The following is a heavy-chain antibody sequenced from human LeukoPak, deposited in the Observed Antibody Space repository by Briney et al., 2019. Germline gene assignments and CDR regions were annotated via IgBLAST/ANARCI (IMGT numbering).Heavy chain of an antibody. CDR2: IRGSGGST. V-gene: IGHV3-23*01. J-gene: IGHJ6*02. D-gene: IGHD3-3*01. CDR3: AKSVAIYFYYGLDA. CDR1: GFTFSSYA. Sequence: GGSLRLSCVASGFTFSSYAMSWVRQTPGKGLEWVSAIRGSGGSTYYADSVKGRFTISRDNSKNTLFLQMNSLRAEDTAPYYCAKSVAIYFYYGLDAWGQGTTVTASS.